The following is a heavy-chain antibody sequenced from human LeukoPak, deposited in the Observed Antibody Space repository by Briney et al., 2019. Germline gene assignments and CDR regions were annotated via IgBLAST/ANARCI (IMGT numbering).Heavy chain of an antibody. Sequence: ASVKVSCKTSGYSFTSYYIHWVRQAPGQGLEWMGRINPSGDTRTYAQRFQGRVTMTRDTSATTVYMDLTSLRADDTAIYYCARTPIWGTYRRPLDSWGQGTLVTVSS. CDR2: INPSGDTR. V-gene: IGHV1-46*01. CDR1: GYSFTSYY. J-gene: IGHJ4*02. D-gene: IGHD3-16*01. CDR3: ARTPIWGTYRRPLDS.